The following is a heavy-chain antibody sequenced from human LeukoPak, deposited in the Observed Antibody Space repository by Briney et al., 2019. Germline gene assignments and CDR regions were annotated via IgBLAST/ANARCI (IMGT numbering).Heavy chain of an antibody. D-gene: IGHD3-10*01. CDR1: GGSISSYY. Sequence: SETLSLTCTVSGGSISSYYWSWIRQSPGKGLEWIGYIYHSGSTNYNPSLKSRVTISVDTSKNQFSLKLSSVTAADTAVYYCASLAMVRGVIYFDYWGQRSLVTVS. V-gene: IGHV4-59*01. J-gene: IGHJ4*02. CDR3: ASLAMVRGVIYFDY. CDR2: IYHSGST.